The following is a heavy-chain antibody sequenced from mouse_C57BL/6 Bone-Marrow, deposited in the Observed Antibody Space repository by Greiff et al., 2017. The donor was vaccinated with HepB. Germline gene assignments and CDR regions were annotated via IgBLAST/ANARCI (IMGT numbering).Heavy chain of an antibody. Sequence: VQLQQSGAELVRPGASVKLSCTASGFNIKDDYMHWVKQRPEQGLEWIGWIDPENGDTEYASKFQGKATITADTSSNTAYLQLSSLTSEDTAVYYCTTYYYGSSPDYWGQGTTLKVSS. CDR3: TTYYYGSSPDY. CDR2: IDPENGDT. CDR1: GFNIKDDY. J-gene: IGHJ2*01. D-gene: IGHD1-1*01. V-gene: IGHV14-4*01.